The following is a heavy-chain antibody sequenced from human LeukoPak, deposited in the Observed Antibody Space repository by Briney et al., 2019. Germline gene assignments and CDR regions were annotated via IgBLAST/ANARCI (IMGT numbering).Heavy chain of an antibody. CDR3: ARQANWGSHRSVFHY. CDR2: ISTSGST. D-gene: IGHD3-16*02. J-gene: IGHJ4*02. CDR1: GGPIINTAYK. V-gene: IGHV4-39*01. Sequence: SETLSLTCSVSGGPIINTAYKWGLVRRSPGEGLEGLGSISTSGSTYYNPSLKSPVTISVDTSKNQFSLRLTSVTAPDTAVYHCARQANWGSHRSVFHYWGQGTLVTVSS.